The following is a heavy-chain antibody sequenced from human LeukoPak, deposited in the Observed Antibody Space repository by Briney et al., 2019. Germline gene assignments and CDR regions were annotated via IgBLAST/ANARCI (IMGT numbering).Heavy chain of an antibody. CDR3: ARDRGFGELLYNGGY. V-gene: IGHV3-7*01. J-gene: IGHJ4*02. CDR1: GFTFSSYW. Sequence: GGSLGLSCAASGFTFSSYWMSWVRQAPGKGLEWVANIKQDGSEKYYVYSVKGRFTISRDNDKNSLCLQMNSLRAEDTAVYYCARDRGFGELLYNGGYWGQGTLVSVSS. CDR2: IKQDGSEK. D-gene: IGHD3-10*01.